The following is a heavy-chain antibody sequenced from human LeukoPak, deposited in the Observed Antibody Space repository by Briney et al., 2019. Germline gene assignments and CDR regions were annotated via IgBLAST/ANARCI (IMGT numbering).Heavy chain of an antibody. CDR1: GYTFTSYG. CDR3: ARSRIAAAGTFGY. Sequence: ASVKVSCKASGYTFTSYGISWVRQAPGQGLEWMGWISAYNGNTNYAQKLQGRVTMTTDTSTSTVYMELSSLRSEDTAVYYCARSRIAAAGTFGYWGQGTLVTVSS. D-gene: IGHD6-13*01. CDR2: ISAYNGNT. V-gene: IGHV1-18*01. J-gene: IGHJ4*02.